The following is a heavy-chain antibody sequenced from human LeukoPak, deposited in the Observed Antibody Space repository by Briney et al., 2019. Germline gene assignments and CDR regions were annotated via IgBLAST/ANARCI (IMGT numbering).Heavy chain of an antibody. J-gene: IGHJ4*02. CDR1: GGSISSSSYS. Sequence: SETLSLTCTVSGGSISSSSYSWGWIRQPPGKGLEWIGSIYYSGSTYYNPSLKSRVTISVDTSKNQFSLKLSSVTAADTAVYYCARLPYYDSSGYFPHYWGQGTLVTVSS. V-gene: IGHV4-39*01. CDR3: ARLPYYDSSGYFPHY. CDR2: IYYSGST. D-gene: IGHD3-22*01.